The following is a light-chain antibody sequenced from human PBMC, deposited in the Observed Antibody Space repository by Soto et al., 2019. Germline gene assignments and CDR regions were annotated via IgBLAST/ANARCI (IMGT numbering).Light chain of an antibody. V-gene: IGKV3-15*01. CDR1: QSISGT. J-gene: IGKJ1*01. CDR3: QQYGSSPTP. Sequence: EIVMTQSPATLSVSPGGRATLSCRASQSISGTLAWYQQKPGQAPRLLIHGASTRAPGIPARFSGSGSGTEFTLTISRLEPEDFAVYYCQQYGSSPTPFGQGTKVDIK. CDR2: GAS.